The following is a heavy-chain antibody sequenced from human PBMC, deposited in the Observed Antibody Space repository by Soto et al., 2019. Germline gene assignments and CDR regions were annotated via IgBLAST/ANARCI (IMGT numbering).Heavy chain of an antibody. D-gene: IGHD2-21*02. CDR3: TTAGSVVVTAIPRYYYYYGMDV. CDR2: IKSKTDGGTT. Sequence: EVQLVESGGGLVKPGGSLRLSCAASGFTFSNAWMSWVRQAPGKGLEWVGRIKSKTDGGTTDYAAPVKGRFTISRDDSKNTLYLQMNSLKTEDTAVYYCTTAGSVVVTAIPRYYYYYGMDVWGQGTTVTVSS. J-gene: IGHJ6*02. CDR1: GFTFSNAW. V-gene: IGHV3-15*01.